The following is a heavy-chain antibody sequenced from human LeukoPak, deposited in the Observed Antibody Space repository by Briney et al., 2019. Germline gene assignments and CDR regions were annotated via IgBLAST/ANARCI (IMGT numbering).Heavy chain of an antibody. V-gene: IGHV3-48*04. CDR2: ISGSSVTI. CDR3: ARPTTRYSYGSGGGLYGMDV. J-gene: IGHJ6*02. CDR1: GFTFSTYS. Sequence: GGSLRLSCAASGFTFSTYSLNWVRQAPGKGLEWVSCISGSSVTIYYAASVKGRFTISRDNAKNSLYLQMNSLRAEDTAVYYCARPTTRYSYGSGGGLYGMDVWGQGTTVTVSS. D-gene: IGHD3-10*01.